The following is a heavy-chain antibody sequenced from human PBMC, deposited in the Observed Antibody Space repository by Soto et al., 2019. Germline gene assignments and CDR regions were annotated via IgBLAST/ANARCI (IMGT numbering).Heavy chain of an antibody. CDR1: GITFSSYY. CDR3: ATWGGAGSDY. J-gene: IGHJ4*02. Sequence: EVHLVESGGVLVQPGGSLRLSCAASGITFSSYYMSWVRQAQGKGLEWVANVNEDGSEKYYVDSVKGRFTVSRDNAKNSLYLQMNSRRAEDTAVYYCATWGGAGSDYWGQVTLVSVAS. D-gene: IGHD6-13*01. CDR2: VNEDGSEK. V-gene: IGHV3-7*01.